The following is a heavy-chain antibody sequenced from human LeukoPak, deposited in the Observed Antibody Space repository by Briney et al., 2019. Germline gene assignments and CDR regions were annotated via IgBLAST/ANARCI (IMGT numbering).Heavy chain of an antibody. CDR1: GGSISSYY. Sequence: MPSETLSLTCTVSGGSISSYYWSWIRQPPGKGLEWIGYICYSGSTNYNPSLKSRVTISVDTSKNQFSLKLSSVTAADTAVYYCAREGSSASRDAFDIWGQGTMVTVSS. V-gene: IGHV4-59*01. J-gene: IGHJ3*02. CDR3: AREGSSASRDAFDI. CDR2: ICYSGST.